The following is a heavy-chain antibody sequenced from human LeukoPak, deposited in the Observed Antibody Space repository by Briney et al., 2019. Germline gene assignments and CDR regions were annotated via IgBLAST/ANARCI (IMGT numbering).Heavy chain of an antibody. Sequence: SETLSLTCAVYGGSFSGYYWSWIRQPPGKGLEWIGEINHSGSTNYNPSLKSRVTISVDTSKNQFSLKLGSVTAADTAVYYCARKDWNDANDGYYYYGMDVWGQGTTVTVSS. D-gene: IGHD1-1*01. CDR3: ARKDWNDANDGYYYYGMDV. CDR2: INHSGST. V-gene: IGHV4-34*01. J-gene: IGHJ6*02. CDR1: GGSFSGYY.